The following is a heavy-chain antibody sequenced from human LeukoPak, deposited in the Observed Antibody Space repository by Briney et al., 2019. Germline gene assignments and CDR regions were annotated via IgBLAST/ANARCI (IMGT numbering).Heavy chain of an antibody. V-gene: IGHV4-39*07. D-gene: IGHD3-3*01. J-gene: IGHJ4*02. CDR1: GGSISSSSYY. Sequence: SETLSLTCTVSGGSISSSSYYWGWIRQPPGKGLEWIGSIYYTGSTYYNPSLKSRVTISVDTSKNQFSLKLSSVTAADTAVYYCARVDFPYYFDYWGQGTLVTVSS. CDR2: IYYTGST. CDR3: ARVDFPYYFDY.